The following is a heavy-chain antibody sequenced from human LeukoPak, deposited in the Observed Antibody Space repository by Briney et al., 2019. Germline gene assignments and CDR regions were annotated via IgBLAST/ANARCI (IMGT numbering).Heavy chain of an antibody. J-gene: IGHJ4*02. Sequence: GGSLRLSCAASGFTFSNAWMSWVRQAPGKGLEWVANIKEDGSEKYYVDSVKGRFTISRDNAKNSVYMEMNSLRAEDTALYFCARGRGWTDYWGQGILVTVSS. V-gene: IGHV3-7*01. CDR2: IKEDGSEK. D-gene: IGHD6-19*01. CDR1: GFTFSNAW. CDR3: ARGRGWTDY.